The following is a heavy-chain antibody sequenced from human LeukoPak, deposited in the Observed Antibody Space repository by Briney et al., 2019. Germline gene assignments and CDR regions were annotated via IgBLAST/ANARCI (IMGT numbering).Heavy chain of an antibody. V-gene: IGHV4-39*01. CDR1: GGSISSSSYY. D-gene: IGHD6-13*01. Sequence: SETLSLTCSVSGGSISSSSYYWGWIRQPPGKGLEWIGSIYYSGSTYYNPSLKSRVTISVDTSKNQFSLKLSSVTAADTAVYYCARHGTSRIAAAGTFGYWGQGTLVTVSS. J-gene: IGHJ4*02. CDR3: ARHGTSRIAAAGTFGY. CDR2: IYYSGST.